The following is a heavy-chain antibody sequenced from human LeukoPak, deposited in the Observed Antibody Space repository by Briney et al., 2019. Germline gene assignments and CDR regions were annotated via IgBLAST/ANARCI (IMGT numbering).Heavy chain of an antibody. CDR1: GGTFSSYA. D-gene: IGHD3-9*01. CDR2: IIPIFGTA. J-gene: IGHJ2*01. V-gene: IGHV1-69*06. CDR3: ARRDWDRYWYFDL. Sequence: ASVKVSCKASGGTFSSYAISWVRQAPGQGLEWMGGIIPIFGTANYAQKFQGRVTITAVKSTSTAYMELSSLRSADTAVYYCARRDWDRYWYFDLWGRGTLVTVSS.